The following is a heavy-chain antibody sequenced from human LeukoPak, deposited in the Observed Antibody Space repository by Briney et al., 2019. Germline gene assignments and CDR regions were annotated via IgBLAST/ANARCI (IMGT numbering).Heavy chain of an antibody. Sequence: GGSLRLSCAASGFTFSSYSMNWVRQAPGKGLEWVSSISSSSSYIYYADSVKGRFTISRDNAKNSLCLQMNSLRAEDTAVYYCARDRVDCGGDCYSSLYFDYWGQGTLVTVSS. CDR1: GFTFSSYS. D-gene: IGHD2-21*02. J-gene: IGHJ4*02. CDR3: ARDRVDCGGDCYSSLYFDY. CDR2: ISSSSSYI. V-gene: IGHV3-21*01.